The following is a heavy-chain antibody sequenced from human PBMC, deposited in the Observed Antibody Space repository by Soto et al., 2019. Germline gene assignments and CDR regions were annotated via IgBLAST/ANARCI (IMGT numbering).Heavy chain of an antibody. Sequence: QVQLVESGGGVVQPGRSLRLSCAASGFTFSSYGMHWVRQAPGKGLEWVAIVSYDGSNKYYTDSVKGRFTISRDNSWNTLYLQMNSLRADDTAVYYCAKALGELSPESYDYWGQGTLVTVSS. CDR2: VSYDGSNK. CDR1: GFTFSSYG. CDR3: AKALGELSPESYDY. J-gene: IGHJ4*02. D-gene: IGHD3-16*02. V-gene: IGHV3-30*18.